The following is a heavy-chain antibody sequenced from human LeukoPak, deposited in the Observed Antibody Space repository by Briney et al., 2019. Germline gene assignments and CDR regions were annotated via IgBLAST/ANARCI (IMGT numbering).Heavy chain of an antibody. J-gene: IGHJ3*02. D-gene: IGHD6-19*01. Sequence: PGGSLRLPCAASGFSFMNAWMIWVRQAPGKGLEWVAFIRYDGSNKYYADSVKGRFTISRDNSKNTLYLQMNSLRAEDTAVYYCAKGEQWLVRRPFDIWGQGTMVTVSS. V-gene: IGHV3-30*02. CDR2: IRYDGSNK. CDR3: AKGEQWLVRRPFDI. CDR1: GFSFMNAW.